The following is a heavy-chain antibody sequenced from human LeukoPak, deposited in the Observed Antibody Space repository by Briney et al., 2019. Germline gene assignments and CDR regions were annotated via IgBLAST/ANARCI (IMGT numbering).Heavy chain of an antibody. D-gene: IGHD6-19*01. Sequence: GGSLRLSCAASGFTFSSYAMSWVRQAPGKGLEWVSAISGSGGGTYYADSVKDRFTISRDYSNNTLYLQMNSLRADDTAVYYCAKVASADAQARLNYWGQGTLVTVSS. CDR2: ISGSGGGT. CDR3: AKVASADAQARLNY. V-gene: IGHV3-23*01. J-gene: IGHJ4*02. CDR1: GFTFSSYA.